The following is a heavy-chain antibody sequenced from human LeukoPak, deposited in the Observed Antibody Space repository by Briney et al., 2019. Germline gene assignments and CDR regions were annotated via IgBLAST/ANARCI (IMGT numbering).Heavy chain of an antibody. J-gene: IGHJ4*02. D-gene: IGHD2-21*02. V-gene: IGHV3-33*01. CDR1: GFTFSSYG. CDR2: IWYDGSNK. Sequence: PGRSLRLSCAASGFTFSSYGMHWVRQAPGKGLEWVAVIWYDGSNKYYADSVKGRFTISRDNSKNTLYLQMNSLRAEDTAVYYCARDRGTFVVVTASLAYWGQGTLVTVSS. CDR3: ARDRGTFVVVTASLAY.